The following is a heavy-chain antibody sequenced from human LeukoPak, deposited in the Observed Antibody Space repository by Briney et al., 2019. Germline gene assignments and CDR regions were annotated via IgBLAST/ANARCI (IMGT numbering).Heavy chain of an antibody. Sequence: GSSVKVSCKASGGTFSSYVISWVRQAPGQGLEWMGGIIPIFGTANYAQKFQGRVTITADESTSTAYMELSSLRSEDTAVYYCARAEIVVVVAATHGWFDPWGQGTLVTVSS. J-gene: IGHJ5*02. CDR3: ARAEIVVVVAATHGWFDP. V-gene: IGHV1-69*01. CDR1: GGTFSSYV. CDR2: IIPIFGTA. D-gene: IGHD2-15*01.